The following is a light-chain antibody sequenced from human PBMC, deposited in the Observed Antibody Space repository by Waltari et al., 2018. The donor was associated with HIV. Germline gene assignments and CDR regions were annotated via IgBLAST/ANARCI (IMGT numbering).Light chain of an antibody. Sequence: QSEVTQPPSVSGTPGQRVTISCSGSRSSVGSYTVNWYQQLPGMAPKLLIYSSNLRPAGVTDRCAGFKADTSACLALSGLQSEDEAHYYCAAWDDSLSGRVFGGGTKLTVL. CDR1: RSSVGSYT. V-gene: IGLV1-44*01. J-gene: IGLJ2*01. CDR3: AAWDDSLSGRV. CDR2: SSN.